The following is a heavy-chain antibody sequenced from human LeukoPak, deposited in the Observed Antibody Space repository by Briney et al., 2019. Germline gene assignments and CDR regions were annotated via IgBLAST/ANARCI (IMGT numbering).Heavy chain of an antibody. D-gene: IGHD4-23*01. V-gene: IGHV1-2*02. CDR2: INPNTGGT. CDR1: GFTFTAYY. J-gene: IGHJ4*02. Sequence: ASVKVSCKTSGFTFTAYYLHWVRQAPGQGLEWMGWINPNTGGTNYAQKFQGRVTMTRDTSISTAYMELSRLRSDDTAIYYCASGNSVDYWGQGTLVTVSS. CDR3: ASGNSVDY.